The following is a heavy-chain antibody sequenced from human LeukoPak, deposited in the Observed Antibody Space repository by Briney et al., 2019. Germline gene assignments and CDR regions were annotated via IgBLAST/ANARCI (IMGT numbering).Heavy chain of an antibody. Sequence: PGGSLRLSCAASGFTFSSYDMHWVRQATAKGLEWVSAIGTAGDTYYPGSVKGRFTISRENAKNSLYLQMNSLRAGDTAVYYCARANYYDSSGYNYYFDYWGQGTLVTVSS. CDR3: ARANYYDSSGYNYYFDY. CDR1: GFTFSSYD. CDR2: IGTAGDT. V-gene: IGHV3-13*01. J-gene: IGHJ4*02. D-gene: IGHD3-22*01.